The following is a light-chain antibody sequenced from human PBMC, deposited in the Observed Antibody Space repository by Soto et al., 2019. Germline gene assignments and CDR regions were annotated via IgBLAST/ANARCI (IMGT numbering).Light chain of an antibody. CDR1: SSDVGAYNY. Sequence: QSALTQPASVSGSRGQSITISCSGTSSDVGAYNYVSWYQQHPGKAPKLMIYGVSDRPSGLSNRFSGSKSGNTASLTISGLQAEDEADYYCSSYTSTSTVVFGGGTKLTVL. J-gene: IGLJ2*01. CDR2: GVS. V-gene: IGLV2-14*01. CDR3: SSYTSTSTVV.